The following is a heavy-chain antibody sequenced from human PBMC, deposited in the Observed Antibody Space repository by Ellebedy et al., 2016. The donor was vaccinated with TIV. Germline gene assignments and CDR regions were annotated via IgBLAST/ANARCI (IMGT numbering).Heavy chain of an antibody. D-gene: IGHD6-6*01. Sequence: GESLKISCAASGFTFSSYWMTWVRQAPGKGLEWVANIRHDGNEIYYVDSVKGRFTISRDNAKNSLYLQMNSLRAEDTAVYYCATGGYSISAGNYWGQGTLVTVSS. V-gene: IGHV3-7*01. CDR2: IRHDGNEI. J-gene: IGHJ4*02. CDR1: GFTFSSYW. CDR3: ATGGYSISAGNY.